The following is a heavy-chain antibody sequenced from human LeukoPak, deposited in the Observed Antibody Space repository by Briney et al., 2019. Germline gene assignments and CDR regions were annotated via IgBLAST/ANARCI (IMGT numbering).Heavy chain of an antibody. CDR2: INPNSGGT. CDR3: ARGEATVGATIDY. CDR1: GYTFTGYY. Sequence: ASVKVSCKASGYTFTGYYMHWVRQPPGQGLEWMGWINPNSGGTNYAQKFQGRVTMTRDTSISTAYMELSRLRSDDTAVYYCARGEATVGATIDYWGQGTLVTVPS. J-gene: IGHJ4*02. D-gene: IGHD1-26*01. V-gene: IGHV1-2*02.